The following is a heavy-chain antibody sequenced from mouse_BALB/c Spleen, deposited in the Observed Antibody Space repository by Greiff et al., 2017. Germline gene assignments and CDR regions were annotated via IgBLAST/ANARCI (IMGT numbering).Heavy chain of an antibody. J-gene: IGHJ2*01. CDR3: ARDRIYYYGLDY. V-gene: IGHV5-6-3*01. CDR2: INSNGGST. Sequence: EVKLMESGGGLVQPGGSLKLSCAASGFTFSSYGMSWVRQTPDKRLELVATINSNGGSTYYPDSVKGRFTISRDNAKNTLYLQMSSLKSEDTAMYYCARDRIYYYGLDYWGQGTTLTVSS. D-gene: IGHD1-1*01. CDR1: GFTFSSYG.